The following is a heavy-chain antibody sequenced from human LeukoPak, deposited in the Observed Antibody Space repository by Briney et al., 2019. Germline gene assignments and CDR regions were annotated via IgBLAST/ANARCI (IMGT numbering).Heavy chain of an antibody. J-gene: IGHJ6*02. CDR2: ITGSGGSA. V-gene: IGHV3-23*01. D-gene: IGHD6-13*01. CDR3: AKRLGSSWSTTYGLDV. CDR1: GFTFSNYA. Sequence: PGGSLRLSCAASGFTFSNYAMTWVRQAPGEGLEWGSAITGSGGSAYYADSVKGRFTISRDNSKSTLYLQMNSLRAEDTAVYYCAKRLGSSWSTTYGLDVWGQGTTVTVSS.